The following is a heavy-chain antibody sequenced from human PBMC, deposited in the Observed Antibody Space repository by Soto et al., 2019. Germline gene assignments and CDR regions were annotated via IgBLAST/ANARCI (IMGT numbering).Heavy chain of an antibody. CDR1: GFTFSSYG. V-gene: IGHV3-30*18. D-gene: IGHD5-12*01. CDR2: ISYDGSNK. CDR3: AKDLDSGYDSPPFDY. J-gene: IGHJ4*02. Sequence: GGSLRLSCAASGFTFSSYGMHWVRQAPGKGLEWVAVISYDGSNKYYADSVKGRFTISRDNSKNTLYLQMNSLRAEDTAVYYCAKDLDSGYDSPPFDYWGQGTLVTVSS.